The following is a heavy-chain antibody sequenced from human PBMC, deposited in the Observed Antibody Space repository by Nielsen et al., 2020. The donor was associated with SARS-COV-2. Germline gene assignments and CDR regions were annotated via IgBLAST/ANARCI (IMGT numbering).Heavy chain of an antibody. CDR3: ARGLSGSGWYPYYYYGMDV. J-gene: IGHJ6*02. V-gene: IGHV4-34*01. CDR1: GGSFSGYY. CDR2: INHSGST. D-gene: IGHD6-19*01. Sequence: SETLSLTCAVYGGSFSGYYWSWIRQPPGKGLEWIGEINHSGSTNYNPSLKSRVTISVDTSKNQFSLKLSSVTAADTAVYYCARGLSGSGWYPYYYYGMDVWGQGTTVTVSS.